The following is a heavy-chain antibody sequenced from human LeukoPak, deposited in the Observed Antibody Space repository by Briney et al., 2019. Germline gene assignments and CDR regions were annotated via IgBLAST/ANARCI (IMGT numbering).Heavy chain of an antibody. CDR2: IIPVVDEG. V-gene: IGHV1-69*11. D-gene: IGHD6-13*01. J-gene: IGHJ4*02. CDR3: ARHGGYDPYSSSWYSYDY. CDR1: GGIFTSYA. Sequence: SVKVSCKASGGIFTSYAIHWVRQAPGQGLKWMGRIIPVVDEGHYSQNFQGRVAITADESTSTAYMELSSLRSEDTAVYYCARHGGYDPYSSSWYSYDYWGQGTLVTVSS.